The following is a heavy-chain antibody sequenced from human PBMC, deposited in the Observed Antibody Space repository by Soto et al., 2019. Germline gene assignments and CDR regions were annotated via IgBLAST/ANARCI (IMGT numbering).Heavy chain of an antibody. CDR2: VNHSGGA. Sequence: SSETLSPTCGVHGGAFRNYYWVWVRQPPGKGLEWIGEVNHSGGATYNPSLPSRITTSLDTSHNQFSLKMTPVTAAGTALYFFTRAERFPRSWFDPWGKGTQVTVPS. CDR1: GGAFRNYY. CDR3: TRAERFPRSWFDP. V-gene: IGHV4-34*01. J-gene: IGHJ5*02. D-gene: IGHD3-10*01.